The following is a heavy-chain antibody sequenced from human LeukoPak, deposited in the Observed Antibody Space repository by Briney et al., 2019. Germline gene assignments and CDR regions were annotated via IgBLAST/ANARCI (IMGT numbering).Heavy chain of an antibody. CDR1: GFTVSSNY. V-gene: IGHV3-66*01. D-gene: IGHD6-13*01. CDR2: IYSGGST. CDR3: AKKSSSWFRFFDY. Sequence: GGSLRLSCAASGFTVSSNYMSWVRQAPGKGLEWVSVIYSGGSTYYADSVKGRFTISRDNSKNTLYLQMNSLRAEDTAVYYCAKKSSSWFRFFDYWGQGTLVTVSS. J-gene: IGHJ4*02.